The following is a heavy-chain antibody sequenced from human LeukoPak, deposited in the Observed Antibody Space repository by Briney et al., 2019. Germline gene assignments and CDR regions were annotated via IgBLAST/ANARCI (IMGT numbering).Heavy chain of an antibody. CDR2: INGDATET. D-gene: IGHD2-8*01. CDR1: GFSFSAHW. Sequence: PGGSLRLSCAASGFSFSAHWMHWVRQAPGKVLVWVAQINGDATETNYAGSVKGRFTLSRDNAKNTVHLQMSTLTAEDTAVYYCAKDKWWGASDHWGQGSLVTVSS. V-gene: IGHV3-74*01. CDR3: AKDKWWGASDH. J-gene: IGHJ4*02.